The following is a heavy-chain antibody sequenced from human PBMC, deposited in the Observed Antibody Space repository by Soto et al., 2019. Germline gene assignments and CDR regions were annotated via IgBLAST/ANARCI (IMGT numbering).Heavy chain of an antibody. CDR3: ARGGLVLVPTTVNSDYYYYAMDV. CDR2: IIPIFGIA. V-gene: IGHV1-69*13. D-gene: IGHD2-2*01. J-gene: IGHJ6*02. CDR1: GGTFSRYS. Sequence: GASVKVSCKASGGTFSRYSITWVRQAPGHGLEWIGRIIPIFGIASYAQKFQGRVTITADESTSTAYMELSSLRSEDTAVYYCARGGLVLVPTTVNSDYYYYAMDVWGQGTTVTVSS.